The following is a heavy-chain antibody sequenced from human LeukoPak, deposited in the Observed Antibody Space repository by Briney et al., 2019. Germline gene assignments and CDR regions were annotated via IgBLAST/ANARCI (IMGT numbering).Heavy chain of an antibody. CDR2: IIPIFGTA. J-gene: IGHJ4*02. D-gene: IGHD3-10*01. CDR1: GGTFSSYA. Sequence: SVKVSCKASGGTFSSYAISWVRQAPGQGLEWMGGIIPIFGTANYAQKFQGRVTIITDESTSTAYMELSSLRSEDTAVYYCARGPITMVRGVISNYFDYWGQGTLVTVSS. V-gene: IGHV1-69*05. CDR3: ARGPITMVRGVISNYFDY.